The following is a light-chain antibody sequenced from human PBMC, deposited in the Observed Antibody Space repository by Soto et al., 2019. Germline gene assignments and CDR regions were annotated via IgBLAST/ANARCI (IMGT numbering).Light chain of an antibody. V-gene: IGKV4-1*01. J-gene: IGKJ4*01. CDR1: QSVLYSSNNKNY. CDR2: WAS. Sequence: DIVMTQSPDSLAVSLGERSTMNCKSSQSVLYSSNNKNYLAWYQQKPGQPPKLLIYWASTRESGVPDRFSGSGSGTDFTLTSSSLQAEDVAVYYCQQYYSTITFGGGTKVEIK. CDR3: QQYYSTIT.